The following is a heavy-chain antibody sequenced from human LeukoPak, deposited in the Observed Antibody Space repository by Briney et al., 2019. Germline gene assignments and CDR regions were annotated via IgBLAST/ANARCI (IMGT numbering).Heavy chain of an antibody. Sequence: GESLKISCKGSGYSFTSYWIGWVRQMPGKGLEWMGIIYPGDSDTRYSPSFQGQVTISADKSISTAYLQWSSLKASDTAMYYCAKTGYCSGGSCYYFDYWGQGTLVTVSP. J-gene: IGHJ4*02. CDR3: AKTGYCSGGSCYYFDY. V-gene: IGHV5-51*01. CDR1: GYSFTSYW. D-gene: IGHD2-15*01. CDR2: IYPGDSDT.